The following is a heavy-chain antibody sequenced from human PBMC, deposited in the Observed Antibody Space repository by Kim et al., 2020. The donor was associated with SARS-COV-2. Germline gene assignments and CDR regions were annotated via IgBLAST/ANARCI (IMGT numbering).Heavy chain of an antibody. V-gene: IGHV7-4-1*02. Sequence: ASVKVSCKASGYTFTNNAISWVRQAPGQGLEWMGWINTDIGNPTYAQAFTRRFVFSVDTSVTTAYLQISSLEAEDTALYYCARVIWGTYRYTDYWGQGTL. CDR3: ARVIWGTYRYTDY. CDR2: INTDIGNP. D-gene: IGHD3-16*02. CDR1: GYTFTNNA. J-gene: IGHJ4*02.